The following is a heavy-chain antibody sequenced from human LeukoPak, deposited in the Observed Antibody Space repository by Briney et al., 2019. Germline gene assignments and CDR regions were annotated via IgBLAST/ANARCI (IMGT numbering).Heavy chain of an antibody. J-gene: IGHJ3*02. V-gene: IGHV4-34*01. Sequence: PSETLSLTCAVSGGSFSGYSWSWIRQPPGKGLEWVGEINHSGSTNYNPSLKSRVTISVDTSKNHFSLKLSSVTAADTAVYYCARYSGSYPHDAFDIWGQGTMVTVSS. D-gene: IGHD1-26*01. CDR3: ARYSGSYPHDAFDI. CDR1: GGSFSGYS. CDR2: INHSGST.